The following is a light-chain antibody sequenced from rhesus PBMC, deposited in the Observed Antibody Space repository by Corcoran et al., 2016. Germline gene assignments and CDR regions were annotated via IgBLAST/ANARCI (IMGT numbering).Light chain of an antibody. Sequence: DIQMTQSPSSLSASVGDRITITCRASESVNNYLNWYQQKPGKAPKLLIYKASTLQNGVPSRFSGSGSWTDYTFTISSLQPEDVATDYCRHGYGSPYSFGQGTKVEVK. J-gene: IGKJ2*01. V-gene: IGKV1-74*01. CDR3: RHGYGSPYS. CDR2: KAS. CDR1: ESVNNY.